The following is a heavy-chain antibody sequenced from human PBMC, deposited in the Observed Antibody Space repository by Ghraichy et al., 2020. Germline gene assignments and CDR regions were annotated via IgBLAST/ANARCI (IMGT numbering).Heavy chain of an antibody. CDR3: AYGSGSLDY. Sequence: ASVKVSCKASGYTLTNYAIHWVRQAPGQRLEWMSWINVGNGNTKYSQTFQGRVTITRDTSASTAYMELSSLRSEDTAVYYCAYGSGSLDYWGQGTLVTVSS. J-gene: IGHJ4*02. CDR1: GYTLTNYA. D-gene: IGHD3-10*01. V-gene: IGHV1-3*01. CDR2: INVGNGNT.